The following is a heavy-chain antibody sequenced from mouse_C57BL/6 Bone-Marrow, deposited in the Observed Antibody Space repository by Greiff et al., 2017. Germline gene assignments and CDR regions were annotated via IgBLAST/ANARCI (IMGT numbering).Heavy chain of an antibody. CDR3: GRRGYAYGGACFAY. J-gene: IGHJ3*01. Sequence: EVQLQESGGCLVKPGGSLKLSCAASGFTFSDYGMHWVRQAPEKGLKWVAYISSGSITIYYTDPVKGRFTISRANAKNTLFLQMTSLRSKDTAMXYFGRRGYAYGGACFAYWGQGTLLTVPA. D-gene: IGHD2-2*01. CDR1: GFTFSDYG. V-gene: IGHV5-17*01. CDR2: ISSGSITI.